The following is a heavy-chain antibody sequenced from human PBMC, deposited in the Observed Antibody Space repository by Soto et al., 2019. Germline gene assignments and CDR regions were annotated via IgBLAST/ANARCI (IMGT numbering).Heavy chain of an antibody. D-gene: IGHD3-3*01. CDR2: ISGSDGKT. CDR1: GFSFGSYA. V-gene: IGHV3-23*01. J-gene: IGHJ4*02. CDR3: ARWSYLDY. Sequence: GGSLRLSCAASGFSFGSYALSWVRQAPGKGLEWVSTISGSDGKTFYADSVKGRFSISRDTSQSTLYLQMNSLRADDTAMYYCARWSYLDYWGQDTRVTVSS.